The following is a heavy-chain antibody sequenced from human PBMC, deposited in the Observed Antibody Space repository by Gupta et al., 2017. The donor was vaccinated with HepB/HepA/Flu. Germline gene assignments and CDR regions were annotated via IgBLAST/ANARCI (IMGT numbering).Heavy chain of an antibody. Sequence: EVQLLESGGGLVQPGGSLRVSCAASGFTFSRFAMGWVRQAPGKGLEWVSSLRGSDGSTYYADSVKGRFTISRDISKNTLFLQMNGLRAEDTARYYCAKPSSISSGWFWEYEYWGQGILVTVSS. CDR1: GFTFSRFA. V-gene: IGHV3-23*01. CDR2: LRGSDGST. D-gene: IGHD6-13*01. J-gene: IGHJ4*02. CDR3: AKPSSISSGWFWEYEY.